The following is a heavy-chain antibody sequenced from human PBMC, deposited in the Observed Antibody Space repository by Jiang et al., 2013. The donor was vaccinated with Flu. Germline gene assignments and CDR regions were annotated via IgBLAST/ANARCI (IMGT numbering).Heavy chain of an antibody. V-gene: IGHV1-46*01. CDR3: ARDSGFYGMDV. J-gene: IGHJ6*02. Sequence: SGYTFTSYYMHWVRQAPGQGLEWMGIINPSGGSTSYAQKFQGRVTMTRDTSTSTVYMELSSLRSEDTAVYYCARDSGFYGMDVWGQGTTVTVSS. D-gene: IGHD6-25*01. CDR2: INPSGGST. CDR1: GYTFTSYY.